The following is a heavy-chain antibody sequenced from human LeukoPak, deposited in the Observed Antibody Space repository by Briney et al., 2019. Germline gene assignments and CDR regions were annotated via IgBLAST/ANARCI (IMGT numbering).Heavy chain of an antibody. V-gene: IGHV1-2*02. J-gene: IGHJ4*02. CDR2: INPNSGGT. CDR1: GGTFSSYA. CDR3: ARDEIGGATPADY. D-gene: IGHD1-26*01. Sequence: ASVKVSCKASGGTFSSYAISWVRQAPGQGLEWMGWINPNSGGTNYAQKFQGRVTMTRDTSISTAYMELSRLRSDDTAVYYCARDEIGGATPADYWGQGTLVTVSS.